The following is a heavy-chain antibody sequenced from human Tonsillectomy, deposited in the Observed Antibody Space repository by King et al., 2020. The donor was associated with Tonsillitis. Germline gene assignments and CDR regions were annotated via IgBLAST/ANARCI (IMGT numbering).Heavy chain of an antibody. CDR1: GFTFSDYY. CDR2: ISSSSIST. V-gene: IGHV3-11*05. Sequence: VQLVESGGGLVKPGGSLRLSCAASGFTFSDYYMNWIRQAPGKGLEWVSYISSSSISTNYADSVKGRFTISRDNAKNSLYLQMNSLRAGDTAVYYCARDLSREVSDAFAIWGQGTMVTVSS. J-gene: IGHJ3*02. D-gene: IGHD2-8*01. CDR3: ARDLSREVSDAFAI.